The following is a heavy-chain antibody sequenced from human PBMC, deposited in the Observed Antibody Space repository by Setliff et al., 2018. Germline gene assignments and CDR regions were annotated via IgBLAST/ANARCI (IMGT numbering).Heavy chain of an antibody. V-gene: IGHV4-59*11. CDR2: SHYTGSP. CDR3: ARWMEYYQRDNRGEGGMDV. CDR1: GASITGHY. D-gene: IGHD2-2*01. Sequence: PSETLSLTCSVSGASITGHYWSWIRQTPGKGLEWIGYSHYTGSPNYKNPSLASRATISVDSAKNQVSLRLSSVTAADTAVYYCARWMEYYQRDNRGEGGMDVWGKGTTVTVSS. J-gene: IGHJ6*03.